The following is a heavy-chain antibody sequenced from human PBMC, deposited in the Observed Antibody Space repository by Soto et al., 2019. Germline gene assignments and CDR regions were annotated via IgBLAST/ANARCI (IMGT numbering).Heavy chain of an antibody. J-gene: IGHJ6*02. D-gene: IGHD5-18*01. CDR2: ISYDGSNK. CDR1: GFTFSSYG. Sequence: GGSLRLSCAASGFTFSSYGMHWVRQAPGKGLEWVAVISYDGSNKYYADSVKGRFTISRDNSKNTLYLQMNSLRAEDTAVYYCAKGLGGYSYGYYGMDVWGQGTTVTVSS. V-gene: IGHV3-30*18. CDR3: AKGLGGYSYGYYGMDV.